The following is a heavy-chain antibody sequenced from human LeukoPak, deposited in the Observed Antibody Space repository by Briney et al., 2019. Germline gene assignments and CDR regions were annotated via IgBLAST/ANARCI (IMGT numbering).Heavy chain of an antibody. CDR3: TRGQGSGWFD. J-gene: IGHJ4*02. V-gene: IGHV4-31*03. D-gene: IGHD6-19*01. CDR1: GDSISSGGFH. Sequence: PSETLSLTCTVSGDSISSGGFHWNWIRQHPEKGLEWIGSIYYSGSTYYNPSLKTRVSISVDTSKNQFSLNLNSVTAADTALYYCTRGQGSGWFDWGRGTLVTVSS. CDR2: IYYSGST.